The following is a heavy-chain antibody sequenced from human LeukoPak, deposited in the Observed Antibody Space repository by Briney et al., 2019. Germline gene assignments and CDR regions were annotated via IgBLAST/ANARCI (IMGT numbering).Heavy chain of an antibody. CDR2: IYSSGTT. CDR3: AGYGGNSRAAFDI. CDR1: GGSISNYY. Sequence: SETLSLTCNVSGGSISNYYWTWIRQPAGKGLEWIGRIYSSGTTTYNPSLKSRVAMSVDTSKNQFSLKLSSVTAADTAVYYCAGYGGNSRAAFDIWGQGTMVTVSS. V-gene: IGHV4-4*07. J-gene: IGHJ3*02. D-gene: IGHD4-23*01.